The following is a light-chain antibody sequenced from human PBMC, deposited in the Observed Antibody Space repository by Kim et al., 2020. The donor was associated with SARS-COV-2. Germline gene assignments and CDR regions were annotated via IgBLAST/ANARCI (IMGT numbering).Light chain of an antibody. CDR2: QDS. J-gene: IGLJ1*01. CDR1: KLGDKY. CDR3: QAWDSSTEV. Sequence: VPPGQTASITCSGEKLGDKYACWYQQRPCQSPVLVIYQDSKRPSGIPERFAGSNSGNTATLTISGTQAMDEADYYCQAWDSSTEVFGTWTKVTVL. V-gene: IGLV3-1*01.